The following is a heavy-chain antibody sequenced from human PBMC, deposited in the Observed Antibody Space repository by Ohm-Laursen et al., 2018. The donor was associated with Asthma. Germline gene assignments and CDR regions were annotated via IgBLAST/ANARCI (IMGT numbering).Heavy chain of an antibody. CDR3: AKDSSEVVAADEY. CDR1: GFTFNKHH. D-gene: IGHD2-15*01. CDR2: IDGSGGRT. J-gene: IGHJ4*02. V-gene: IGHV3-23*01. Sequence: SLRLSCAASGFTFNKHHMTWVRQASGKGLEWVSAIDGSGGRTYYADSVKGRFTISRDNPRNTLYLQMNSLRAEDTAVYYCAKDSSEVVAADEYWGQGTLVTVSS.